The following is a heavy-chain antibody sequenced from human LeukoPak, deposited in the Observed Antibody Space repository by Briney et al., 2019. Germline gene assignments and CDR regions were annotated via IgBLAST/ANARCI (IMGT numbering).Heavy chain of an antibody. CDR3: ARDHYYDSSGYAFDI. D-gene: IGHD3-22*01. V-gene: IGHV3-11*06. CDR1: GFTFSDYY. Sequence: PGGSLRLSCAASGFTFSDYYMSWIRQAPGRGLEGVSYISSSSDSTSFADSVKGRFTISRDNAKNSLYLQMNGLRAKITAVYYCARDHYYDSSGYAFDIWGQGTMVTVSS. CDR2: ISSSSDST. J-gene: IGHJ3*02.